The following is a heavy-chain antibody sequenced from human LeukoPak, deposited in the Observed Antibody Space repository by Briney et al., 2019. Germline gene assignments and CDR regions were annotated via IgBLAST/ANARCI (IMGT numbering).Heavy chain of an antibody. CDR2: IKQDGSEK. V-gene: IGHV3-7*01. CDR1: GFTFSSYW. CDR3: ARAQLRFLEWLYSHDAFDI. D-gene: IGHD3-3*01. Sequence: GGSLRLSCAASGFTFSSYWMSWVRQAPGKGLEWVANIKQDGSEKYYVDSVKGRFTISRDNAKNSLYLQMNSLRAEDTAVYYCARAQLRFLEWLYSHDAFDIWGQGTMVTVSS. J-gene: IGHJ3*02.